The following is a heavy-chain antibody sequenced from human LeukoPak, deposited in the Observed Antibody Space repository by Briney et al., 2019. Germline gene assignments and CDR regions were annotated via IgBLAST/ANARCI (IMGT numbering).Heavy chain of an antibody. CDR2: IYYSGST. CDR3: ARTAGSGSYYPLDY. J-gene: IGHJ4*02. D-gene: IGHD3-10*01. CDR1: GGSISSYY. V-gene: IGHV4-59*01. Sequence: PSETLSLTCTVSGGSISSYYWSWIRQPPGKGLEWIGYIYYSGSTNYNPSLKSRVTISVDTSKNQFSLKLSSATAADTAVYYCARTAGSGSYYPLDYWGQGTLVTVSS.